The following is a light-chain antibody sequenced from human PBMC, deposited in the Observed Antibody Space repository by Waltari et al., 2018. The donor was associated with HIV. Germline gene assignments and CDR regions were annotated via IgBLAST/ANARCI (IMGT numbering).Light chain of an antibody. V-gene: IGKV3-20*01. J-gene: IGKJ1*01. CDR2: GAS. CDR3: QQYVISPWT. Sequence: PGTLSLSPGERATLSCRASQSVSTNYLAWYQQKPGQAPRLLIYGASNRATGIPDRFSGSGSGTDFTLTISRLEPEDFAVYYCQQYVISPWTFGQGTKVEIK. CDR1: QSVSTNY.